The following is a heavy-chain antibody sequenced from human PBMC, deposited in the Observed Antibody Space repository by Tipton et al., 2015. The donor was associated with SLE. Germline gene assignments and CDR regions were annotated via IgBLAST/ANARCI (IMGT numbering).Heavy chain of an antibody. CDR3: ARSVTIYLDWFDP. Sequence: LRLSCTVSGGSISSGSYYWSWIRQPPGKGLEWIGYIYYSGSTNYNPSLKSRVTISVDTSKNQFSLKLSSVTAADTAVYYCARSVTIYLDWFDPWGQGTLVTVSS. V-gene: IGHV4-61*01. CDR1: GGSISSGSYY. J-gene: IGHJ5*02. D-gene: IGHD3-3*01. CDR2: IYYSGST.